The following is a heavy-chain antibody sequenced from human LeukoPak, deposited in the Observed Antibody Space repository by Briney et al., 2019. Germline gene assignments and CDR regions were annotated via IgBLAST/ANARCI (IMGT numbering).Heavy chain of an antibody. CDR1: GGSISSYY. V-gene: IGHV4-59*01. CDR3: GRRTYYDTLTGYNYWYFDL. Sequence: SETLSLTCTVSGGSISSYYWSWIRQPPGKGLEWIGYSNYRGSTDYNPPLKSRVTFSVDTSKNQFSLRLSSVTAADTAVYYCGRRTYYDTLTGYNYWYFDLGGRGTLVTVSS. D-gene: IGHD3-9*01. J-gene: IGHJ2*01. CDR2: SNYRGST.